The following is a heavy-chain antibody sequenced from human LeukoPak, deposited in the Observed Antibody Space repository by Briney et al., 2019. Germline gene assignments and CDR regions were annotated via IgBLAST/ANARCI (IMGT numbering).Heavy chain of an antibody. Sequence: QPGGSLRLSCAASGFTFSSYAMHWVRQAPGKGLEWVAVISYDGSNKYYADSVKGRFTISRDNSKNTLYLQMNSLRAEDTAVSYCARARSSYGYGDAFDIWGQGTMVTVSS. D-gene: IGHD5-18*01. CDR1: GFTFSSYA. CDR3: ARARSSYGYGDAFDI. CDR2: ISYDGSNK. V-gene: IGHV3-30*04. J-gene: IGHJ3*02.